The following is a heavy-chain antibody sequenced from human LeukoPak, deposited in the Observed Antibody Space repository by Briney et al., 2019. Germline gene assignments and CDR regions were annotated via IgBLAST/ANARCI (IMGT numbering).Heavy chain of an antibody. Sequence: PGGSLRLSCAASGFTFSSYGMHWVRQAPGKGLEWVAVISYDGSNKYYADSVKGRFTISRDNSKNTLYLQMNSLRAEDTAVYYCASAAEIYDYVWGSYGDAFDIWGQGTMVTVSS. V-gene: IGHV3-30*03. D-gene: IGHD3-16*01. CDR2: ISYDGSNK. CDR1: GFTFSSYG. CDR3: ASAAEIYDYVWGSYGDAFDI. J-gene: IGHJ3*02.